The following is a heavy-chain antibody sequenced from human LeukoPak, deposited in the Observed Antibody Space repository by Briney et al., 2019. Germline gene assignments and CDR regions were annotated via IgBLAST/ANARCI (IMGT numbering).Heavy chain of an antibody. J-gene: IGHJ4*02. D-gene: IGHD5-18*01. CDR1: GFTFSSYD. Sequence: GRSLRLSCAASGFTFSSYDMHWVRQAPGRGLEWVAVISYDGSTIYYADSVKGRFTISRDNSKNTLYLQTNRLEAEDTAVYYCAKAKSYSSGSSGYWGQGTPVAVSS. CDR2: ISYDGSTI. V-gene: IGHV3-30*18. CDR3: AKAKSYSSGSSGY.